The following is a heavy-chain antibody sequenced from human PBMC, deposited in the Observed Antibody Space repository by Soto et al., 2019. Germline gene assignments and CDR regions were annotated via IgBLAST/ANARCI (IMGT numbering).Heavy chain of an antibody. V-gene: IGHV5-51*01. Sequence: PGESLKISCKGSGYSFTSYWIGGVRQMPGKGLEWMGIIYPGDSDTRYSPSFQGQVTISADKSISTAYLQWSSLKASDTAMYYCARSGRDVVVPAAIRGDYYYYGMDVWGQGTTVTVSS. J-gene: IGHJ6*02. CDR1: GYSFTSYW. CDR3: ARSGRDVVVPAAIRGDYYYYGMDV. CDR2: IYPGDSDT. D-gene: IGHD2-2*02.